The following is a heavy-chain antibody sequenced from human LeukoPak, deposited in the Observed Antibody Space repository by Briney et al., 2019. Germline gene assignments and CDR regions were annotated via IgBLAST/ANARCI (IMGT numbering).Heavy chain of an antibody. CDR3: ARDRSHYDFWSGYYQGDAFDI. Sequence: ASVKVSCKASGYTFTSYGISWVRQAPGQGLEWMGWISAYNGNTNYGQKLQGRVTMTTDTSTSTAYMELRSLRPDDTAVYYCARDRSHYDFWSGYYQGDAFDIWGQGTMVTVSS. CDR1: GYTFTSYG. CDR2: ISAYNGNT. D-gene: IGHD3-3*01. J-gene: IGHJ3*02. V-gene: IGHV1-18*01.